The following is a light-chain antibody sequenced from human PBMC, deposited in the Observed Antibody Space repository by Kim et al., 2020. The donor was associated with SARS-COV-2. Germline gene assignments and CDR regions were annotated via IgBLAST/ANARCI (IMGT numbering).Light chain of an antibody. CDR3: LHLNSSPLT. CDR2: GAS. J-gene: IGKJ4*01. CDR1: QAIRRD. V-gene: IGKV1-9*01. Sequence: IQLTQSPSSLSASIGDRVTITCRASQAIRRDFAWYQQKPGKAPKLLIYGASTLQSGFPSRFSGSGSGTDFTLTISSLQPEDSGSYYYLHLNSSPLTFGGGTKVDIK.